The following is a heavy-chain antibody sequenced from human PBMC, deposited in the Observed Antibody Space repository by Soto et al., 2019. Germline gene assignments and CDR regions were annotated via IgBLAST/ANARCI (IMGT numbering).Heavy chain of an antibody. CDR2: IYPGDSDT. CDR3: ARGATPKVGDAFDI. Sequence: GESLKISCKGSGDTFTTDWIGWVRQMPGKGLEWMGVIYPGDSDTRYSPSFQGQVTISADKSISTAYLQWSSLKASDTAMYYCARGATPKVGDAFDIWGQGTMVTVSS. D-gene: IGHD1-26*01. CDR1: GDTFTTDW. J-gene: IGHJ3*02. V-gene: IGHV5-51*01.